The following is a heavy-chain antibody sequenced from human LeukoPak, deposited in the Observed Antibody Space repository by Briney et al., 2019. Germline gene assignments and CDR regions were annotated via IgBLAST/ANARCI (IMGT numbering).Heavy chain of an antibody. J-gene: IGHJ3*02. CDR2: IYYSGDT. D-gene: IGHD3-10*01. CDR1: GGSISSSSYY. CDR3: ARNLWFGESSDAFNI. Sequence: SETLSLTCTVSGGSISSSSYYWYWIRQPPGKGLEWVGYIYYSGDTNYNPSLKSRVTISVDTSKNQFSLKLSSVTAADTAVYHCARNLWFGESSDAFNIWGQGTKVTVSS. V-gene: IGHV4-61*01.